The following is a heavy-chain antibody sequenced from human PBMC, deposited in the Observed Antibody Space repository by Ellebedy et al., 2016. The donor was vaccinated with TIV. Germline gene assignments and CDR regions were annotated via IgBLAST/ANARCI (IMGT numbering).Heavy chain of an antibody. CDR3: ARDGGGNYPEGFDS. Sequence: MPSETLSLTCTVSGSSINSGYYWGWIRQPPGKGLEWIGIIYHDGTTYYSASLKSRVTISLDTSKKQFSLKVNSVTAADTAVYYCARDGGGNYPEGFDSWGQGTLVTVSS. J-gene: IGHJ4*02. CDR2: IYHDGTT. D-gene: IGHD1-26*01. V-gene: IGHV4-38-2*02. CDR1: GSSINSGYY.